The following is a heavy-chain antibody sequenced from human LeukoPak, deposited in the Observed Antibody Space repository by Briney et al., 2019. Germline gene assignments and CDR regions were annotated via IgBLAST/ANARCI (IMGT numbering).Heavy chain of an antibody. J-gene: IGHJ4*02. Sequence: ASVKVSCKASGYTFTCDYMHWVRQAPGQGLEWMGYIYPNSGATKYAQKFQGRVTLTRDTSISTAYMELSGLGSDDTAVYYCGTLLSNGPFDYWGQGSLVTVSS. CDR2: IYPNSGAT. CDR1: GYTFTCDY. V-gene: IGHV1-2*02. CDR3: GTLLSNGPFDY.